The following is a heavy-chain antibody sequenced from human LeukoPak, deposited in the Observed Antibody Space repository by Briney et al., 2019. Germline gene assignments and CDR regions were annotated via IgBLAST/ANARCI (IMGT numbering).Heavy chain of an antibody. D-gene: IGHD2-21*02. J-gene: IGHJ3*02. V-gene: IGHV3-64*01. CDR1: GFTFSSYA. CDR2: ISSNGGST. Sequence: GGSLRLSCAASGFTFSSYAMHWVRQAPGKGLEYVSAISSNGGSTYYANSVKGRFTISRDNSKNTLYLQMGSLRAEDMAVYYCARSTPPAIGGDCYQKRRDAFDIWGQGTMVTVSS. CDR3: ARSTPPAIGGDCYQKRRDAFDI.